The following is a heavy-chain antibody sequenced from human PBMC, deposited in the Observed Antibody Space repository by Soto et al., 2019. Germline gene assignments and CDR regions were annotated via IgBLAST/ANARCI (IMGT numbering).Heavy chain of an antibody. V-gene: IGHV1-69*13. Sequence: GASVKVSCKASGGTFSSYAISWVRQAPGQGLEWMGGIIPIFGTANYAQKFQGRVTITADESTSTAYMELSSLRSEDTAVYYCASDPAGVVVVAARDYYYGMDVWGQGTTVTVSS. CDR3: ASDPAGVVVVAARDYYYGMDV. CDR1: GGTFSSYA. CDR2: IIPIFGTA. D-gene: IGHD2-15*01. J-gene: IGHJ6*02.